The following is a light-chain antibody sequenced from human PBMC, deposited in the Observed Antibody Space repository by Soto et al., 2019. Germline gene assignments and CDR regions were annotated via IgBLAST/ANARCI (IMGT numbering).Light chain of an antibody. CDR3: QQRSNWPPTWT. Sequence: EIVLTQSPATLSLSPGERATLSCRASQSVSSYLAWYQQEPGQAPRLLIYDASNRATGIPARFSGSGSGTDFTLTISSLEPEDFAVYYCQQRSNWPPTWTFGQGTKV. V-gene: IGKV3-11*01. CDR1: QSVSSY. CDR2: DAS. J-gene: IGKJ1*01.